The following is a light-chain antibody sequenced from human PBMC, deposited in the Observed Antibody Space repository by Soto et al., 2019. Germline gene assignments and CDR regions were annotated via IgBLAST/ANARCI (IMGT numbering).Light chain of an antibody. CDR2: DAS. CDR3: QQYKDYVYT. J-gene: IGKJ2*01. Sequence: IQMTQSPSTLSASVGDRVTITCRASQTISTWLAWYQQKPGKAPKLLIYDASSLQGGVPSRFSGSGSGTEFTLTISGLQPDDFATYYCQQYKDYVYTFGQGTKVDIK. V-gene: IGKV1-5*01. CDR1: QTISTW.